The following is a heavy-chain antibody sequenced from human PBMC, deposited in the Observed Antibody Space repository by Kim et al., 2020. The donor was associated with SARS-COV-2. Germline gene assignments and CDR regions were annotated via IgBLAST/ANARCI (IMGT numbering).Heavy chain of an antibody. CDR3: TTVSMR. CDR1: GIPFSDAW. V-gene: IGHV3-15*01. CDR2: IKSKTDGGTA. D-gene: IGHD2-2*01. Sequence: GGSLRLSCAVSGIPFSDAWFNWVRQSPGKGLEWVGCIKSKTDGGTADLAAPVKGRFAISRDDSKNTLYLLMNNVETDDSAVYYCTTVSMRWGQGTLVTVS. J-gene: IGHJ1*01.